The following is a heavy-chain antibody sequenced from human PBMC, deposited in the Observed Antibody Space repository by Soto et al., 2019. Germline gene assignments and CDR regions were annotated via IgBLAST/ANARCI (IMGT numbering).Heavy chain of an antibody. CDR3: ARNAKIAAADYYYGMDV. V-gene: IGHV3-53*02. Sequence: EVQLVETGGGLIQPGGSLRLSCAASGFTVSSNYMSWVRQAPGKGLEWVSGIYSGGSTYYADSVKGRFTNSRDNSKNPLYLQMNSLRAEDTAVYYCARNAKIAAADYYYGMDVWGQGTTVTVSS. D-gene: IGHD6-13*01. CDR1: GFTVSSNY. J-gene: IGHJ6*02. CDR2: IYSGGST.